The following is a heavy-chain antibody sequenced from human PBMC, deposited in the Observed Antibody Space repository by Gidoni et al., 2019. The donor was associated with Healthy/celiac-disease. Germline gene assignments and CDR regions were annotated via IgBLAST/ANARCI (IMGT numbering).Heavy chain of an antibody. J-gene: IGHJ4*02. CDR1: GFTFSHAW. Sequence: EVQLVESGGGLVKPGGSLRLSCAASGFTFSHAWMSWVRQAPGKGLGWVGRIKSKTDGGTTDYAAPVKGRFTISRDDSKNTLYLQMNSLKTEDTAVYYCTTDSSGYYLLYFDYWGQGTLVTVSS. V-gene: IGHV3-15*01. D-gene: IGHD3-22*01. CDR3: TTDSSGYYLLYFDY. CDR2: IKSKTDGGTT.